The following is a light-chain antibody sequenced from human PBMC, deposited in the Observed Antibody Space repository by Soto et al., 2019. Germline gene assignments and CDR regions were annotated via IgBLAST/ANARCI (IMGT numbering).Light chain of an antibody. V-gene: IGKV4-1*01. CDR3: QQYYSTPRT. CDR2: WAA. CDR1: QSVLYTSNNKNY. J-gene: IGKJ1*01. Sequence: DIVMTQSPGSLAVSLGERATINCKSSQSVLYTSNNKNYLAWYQQTPGQSPKLLIYWAATRESGVPDRFSGSESGTEFTLTISSLQAEDVAVYYCQQYYSTPRTFGQGTKVEIK.